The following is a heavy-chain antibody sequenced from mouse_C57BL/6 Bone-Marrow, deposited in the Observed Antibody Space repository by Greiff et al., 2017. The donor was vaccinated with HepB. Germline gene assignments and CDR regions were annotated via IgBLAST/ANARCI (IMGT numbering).Heavy chain of an antibody. J-gene: IGHJ1*03. Sequence: LVESGGGLVKPGGSLKLSCAASGFTFSSYAMSWVRQTPEKRLEWVATISDGGSYTYYPDNVKGRFTISRDNAKNNLYLQMSHLKSEDTAMYDCARDDGYYWYFDVWGTGTTVTVSS. CDR1: GFTFSSYA. D-gene: IGHD2-3*01. V-gene: IGHV5-4*01. CDR3: ARDDGYYWYFDV. CDR2: ISDGGSYT.